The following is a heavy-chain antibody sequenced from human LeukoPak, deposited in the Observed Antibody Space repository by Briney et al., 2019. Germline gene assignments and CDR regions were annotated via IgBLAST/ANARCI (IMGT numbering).Heavy chain of an antibody. D-gene: IGHD3-22*01. J-gene: IGHJ4*02. Sequence: GGSLRLSCAASGFTFSSYGMHWVRQAPGKGLEWVAVISYDGSNKYYADSVKGRFTISRDNSKNTLYLQMNSLRAEDTAVYYCARSDDSSYYPDYWGQGTLVTVSS. CDR3: ARSDDSSYYPDY. CDR1: GFTFSSYG. CDR2: ISYDGSNK. V-gene: IGHV3-30*03.